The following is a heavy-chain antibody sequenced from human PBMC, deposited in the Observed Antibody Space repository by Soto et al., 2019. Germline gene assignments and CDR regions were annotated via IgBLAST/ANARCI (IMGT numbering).Heavy chain of an antibody. CDR3: ARDEGYCSSTSCPRFYYYYYGMDV. V-gene: IGHV3-20*04. CDR2: INWNGGST. D-gene: IGHD2-2*01. J-gene: IGHJ6*02. Sequence: GGSLRLSCAASGFTFSSYGMSWVRQAPGKGLEWVSGINWNGGSTGYADSVKGRFTISRDNAKNSLYLQMNSLRAEDTALYYCARDEGYCSSTSCPRFYYYYYGMDVWGQGTTVTVSS. CDR1: GFTFSSYG.